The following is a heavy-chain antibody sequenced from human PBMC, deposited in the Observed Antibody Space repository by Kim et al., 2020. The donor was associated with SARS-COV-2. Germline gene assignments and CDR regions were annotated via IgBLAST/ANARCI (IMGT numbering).Heavy chain of an antibody. Sequence: SETLSLTCTVSGGSISSYYWSWIRQPPGKGLEWIGYIYYSGSTNYNPSLKSRVTISVDTSKNKFSLKLSSVTAADTAVYYCARRWYYDILTGNDAFDIWGQGTMVTVSS. CDR1: GGSISSYY. V-gene: IGHV4-59*08. J-gene: IGHJ3*02. CDR3: ARRWYYDILTGNDAFDI. D-gene: IGHD3-9*01. CDR2: IYYSGST.